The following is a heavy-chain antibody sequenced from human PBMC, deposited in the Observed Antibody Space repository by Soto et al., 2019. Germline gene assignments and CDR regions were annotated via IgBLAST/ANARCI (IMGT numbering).Heavy chain of an antibody. Sequence: EVQLLESGGDLARPGESLRLSCAASGFTFKNFAMSWVRQAAGKGLEWVSAISGSGSSTFYADSVKGRFIISRDNSQNTLYLRLNSLRADDTAIYYCAKVRLSDYYFYYGMDVW. CDR2: ISGSGSST. D-gene: IGHD3-10*01. CDR1: GFTFKNFA. V-gene: IGHV3-23*01. J-gene: IGHJ6*01. CDR3: AKVRLSDYYFYYGMDV.